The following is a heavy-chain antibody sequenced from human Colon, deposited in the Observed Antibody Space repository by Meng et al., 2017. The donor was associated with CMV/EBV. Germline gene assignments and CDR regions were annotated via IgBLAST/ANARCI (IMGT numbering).Heavy chain of an antibody. V-gene: IGHV1-2*02. CDR1: GDIFTDYY. CDR3: ARDQNSDNSHYYDSSGYYG. CDR2: INPNSGAT. J-gene: IGHJ4*02. D-gene: IGHD3-22*01. Sequence: ASVKVSCKASGDIFTDYYMHWVRQAPGQGLEWMGWINPNSGATNYAQNFQGRLTVTRDTSISTVYMELSRLTSDDTAVYYCARDQNSDNSHYYDSSGYYGWGQGTLVTVSS.